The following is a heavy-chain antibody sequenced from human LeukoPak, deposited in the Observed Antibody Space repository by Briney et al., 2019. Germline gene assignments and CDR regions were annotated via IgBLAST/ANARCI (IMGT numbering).Heavy chain of an antibody. D-gene: IGHD3-10*01. CDR2: IKQDGSEK. Sequence: PGGSLRLSCAASGFTFSNAWMNWVRQAPGKGLEWVANIKQDGSEKYYVDSVKGRFTISRDNAKNSLYLQMNSLRAEDTAVYYCAREAPGIMGAFDIWGQGTMVTVSS. V-gene: IGHV3-7*01. CDR1: GFTFSNAW. CDR3: AREAPGIMGAFDI. J-gene: IGHJ3*02.